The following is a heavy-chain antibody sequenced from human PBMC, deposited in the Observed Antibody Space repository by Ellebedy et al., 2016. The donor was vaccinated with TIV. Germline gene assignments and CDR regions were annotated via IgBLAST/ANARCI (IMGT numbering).Heavy chain of an antibody. CDR2: IIPILGIA. CDR3: ATLGGDGYSEPDY. CDR1: GGTFSSYA. V-gene: IGHV1-69*04. J-gene: IGHJ4*02. D-gene: IGHD5-24*01. Sequence: SVKVSXKASGGTFSSYAISWVRQAPGQGLEWMGRIIPILGIANYAQKFQGRVTITADKSTSTAYMELSSLRSEDTAVYYCATLGGDGYSEPDYWGQGTLVTVSS.